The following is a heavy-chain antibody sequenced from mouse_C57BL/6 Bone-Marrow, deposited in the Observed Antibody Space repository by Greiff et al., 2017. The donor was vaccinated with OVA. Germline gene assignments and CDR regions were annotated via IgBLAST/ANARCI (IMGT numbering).Heavy chain of an antibody. CDR1: GFSFNTYA. V-gene: IGHV10-1*01. J-gene: IGHJ1*03. CDR2: IRSKSNNYAT. Sequence: EVKLVESGGGLVQPKGSLKLSCAASGFSFNTYAMNWVRQAPGKGLEWVARIRSKSNNYATYYADSVKDRFTISRDDSESMLYLQMNNLKTEDTAMYYCVRQGYYYGSTYWYFDVWGTGTTVTVSS. D-gene: IGHD1-1*01. CDR3: VRQGYYYGSTYWYFDV.